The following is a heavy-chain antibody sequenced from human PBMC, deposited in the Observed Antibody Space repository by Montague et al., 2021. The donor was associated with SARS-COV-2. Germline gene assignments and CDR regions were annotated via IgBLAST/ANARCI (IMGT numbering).Heavy chain of an antibody. J-gene: IGHJ4*02. D-gene: IGHD4/OR15-4a*01. CDR1: GGSFNDYY. CDR3: ARGVPGY. CDR2: INHSGST. V-gene: IGHV4-34*01. Sequence: SETLSLTCAIYGGSFNDYYWSWIRQPPGKGLEWIGQINHSGSTNYNPSPKSRVTISVDTSKNQFSLKLRSMTAADTAVYYCARGVPGYWGQGTLVTVSS.